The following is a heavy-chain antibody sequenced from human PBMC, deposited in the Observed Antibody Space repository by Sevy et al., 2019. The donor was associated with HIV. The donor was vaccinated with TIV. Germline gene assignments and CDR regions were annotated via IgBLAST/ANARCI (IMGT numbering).Heavy chain of an antibody. CDR2: ISYDGSNK. J-gene: IGHJ4*02. D-gene: IGHD5-18*01. Sequence: SLRLSFAASGFTFSSYGMHWVRQAPGKGLEWVAVISYDGSNKYYADSVKGRFTISRDNSKNTLYLQMNSLRAEDTAVYYCAKDRGHVDTAMATDYWGQGTLVTVSS. V-gene: IGHV3-30*18. CDR1: GFTFSSYG. CDR3: AKDRGHVDTAMATDY.